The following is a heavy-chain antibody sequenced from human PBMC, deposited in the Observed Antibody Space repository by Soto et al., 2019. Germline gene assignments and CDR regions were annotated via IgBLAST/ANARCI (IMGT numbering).Heavy chain of an antibody. CDR1: GGTFSSYA. CDR2: IIPIFGTA. J-gene: IGHJ3*02. D-gene: IGHD3-10*01. CDR3: ARDEGVIRPHAFDI. Sequence: QVQLVQSGAEVKKPGSSVKVSCKASGGTFSSYAISWVRQAPGQGLEWMGGIIPIFGTANYAQKFQGRVTITADEXXSTAYMELSSLRSEDTAVYYCARDEGVIRPHAFDIWGQGTMVTVSS. V-gene: IGHV1-69*12.